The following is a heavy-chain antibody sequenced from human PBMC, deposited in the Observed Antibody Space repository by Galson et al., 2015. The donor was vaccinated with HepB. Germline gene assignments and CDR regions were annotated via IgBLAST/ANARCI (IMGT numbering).Heavy chain of an antibody. CDR2: INADGRTT. CDR1: GFTFRTYW. V-gene: IGHV3-74*01. D-gene: IGHD2-15*01. CDR3: SSSRYCSGGSCQYS. Sequence: LRLSCAASGFTFRTYWMHWARQAPGRGLVWVSRINADGRTTFYADSVKGRFTISRDNAKNTLYLQMNSLRAEDTAVYYCSSSRYCSGGSCQYSWGQGTLVTVSS. J-gene: IGHJ4*02.